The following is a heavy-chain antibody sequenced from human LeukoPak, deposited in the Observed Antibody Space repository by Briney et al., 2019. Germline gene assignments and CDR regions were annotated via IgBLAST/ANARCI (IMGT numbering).Heavy chain of an antibody. J-gene: IGHJ4*01. V-gene: IGHV3-72*01. D-gene: IGHD3-10*01. Sequence: PGESLTLSCAASGITFSNYAMTWVRQAPGKGLEWVGRSRDKGNSYTTAYAASVRGRFTISRDDSKNSLYLQMNSLKIEDTAVYYCTKLARAPRDFDYWGQGTLVTVSS. CDR1: GITFSNYA. CDR3: TKLARAPRDFDY. CDR2: SRDKGNSYTT.